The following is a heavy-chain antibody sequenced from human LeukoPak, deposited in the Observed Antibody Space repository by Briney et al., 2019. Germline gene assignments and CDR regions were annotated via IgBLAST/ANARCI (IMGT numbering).Heavy chain of an antibody. CDR2: IIPIFGTA. CDR1: GGTFSSYA. CDR3: ASGLRYFDWPFDY. D-gene: IGHD3-9*01. V-gene: IGHV1-69*01. Sequence: SVKVSCKASGGTFSSYAISWVRQAPGQGLEWMGGIIPIFGTANYARKFQGRVTITADESTSTAYMELSSLRSEDTAVYYCASGLRYFDWPFDYWGQGTLVTVSS. J-gene: IGHJ4*02.